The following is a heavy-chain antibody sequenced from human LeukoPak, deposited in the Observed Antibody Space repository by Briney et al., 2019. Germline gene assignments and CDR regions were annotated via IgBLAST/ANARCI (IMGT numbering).Heavy chain of an antibody. CDR3: ARGSGSSSQQTRDY. CDR2: ISSSSSYI. Sequence: PGGSLRLSCAASGFTFSSYSMNWVRQAPGKWLEWVSSISSSSSYIYYADSVKGRFTISRDNAKNSLYLQMNSLRAEDTAVYYCARGSGSSSQQTRDYWGQGTLVTVSS. J-gene: IGHJ4*02. V-gene: IGHV3-21*01. CDR1: GFTFSSYS. D-gene: IGHD6-13*01.